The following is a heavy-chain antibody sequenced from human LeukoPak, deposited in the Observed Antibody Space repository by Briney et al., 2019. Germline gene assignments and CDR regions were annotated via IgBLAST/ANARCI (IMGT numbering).Heavy chain of an antibody. CDR2: INHSGST. CDR3: ARGYGSGTDY. V-gene: IGHV4-34*01. Sequence: SETLSLTCAVYGGSFSGYYWSWIRQPPGEGLEWIGEINHSGSTNYNPSLKSRVTISVDTPKNQFSLKLSSVTAADTAVYYCARGYGSGTDYWGQGTLVTVSS. D-gene: IGHD3-10*01. J-gene: IGHJ4*02. CDR1: GGSFSGYY.